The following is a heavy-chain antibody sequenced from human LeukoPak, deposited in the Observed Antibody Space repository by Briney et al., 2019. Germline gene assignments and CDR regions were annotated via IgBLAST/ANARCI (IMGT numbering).Heavy chain of an antibody. Sequence: QPGGSLRLSCAASGFTFSSYSMNWVRQAPGKGLEWVSYISSSSSTIYYADSVKGRFTISRDNAKNSLYLQMNSLRAEDTAVYYCARGQGQYYYDSSGYYKSSNYFDYWGQGTLVTVSS. J-gene: IGHJ4*02. CDR2: ISSSSSTI. V-gene: IGHV3-48*01. D-gene: IGHD3-22*01. CDR1: GFTFSSYS. CDR3: ARGQGQYYYDSSGYYKSSNYFDY.